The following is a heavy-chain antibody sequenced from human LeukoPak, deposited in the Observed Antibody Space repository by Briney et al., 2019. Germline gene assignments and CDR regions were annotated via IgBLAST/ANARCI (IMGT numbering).Heavy chain of an antibody. CDR3: ARPQIRYFDWLLFGYNWFDP. CDR2: INHSGST. CDR1: GGSFSGYY. V-gene: IGHV4-34*01. D-gene: IGHD3-9*01. Sequence: SETLSLTCAVYGGSFSGYYWSWIRQPPGKGLEWIGEINHSGSTNYNPSLKSRVTISVDTSKNQFSLKLSSVTAADTAVYYCARPQIRYFDWLLFGYNWFDPWGQGTLVTVSS. J-gene: IGHJ5*02.